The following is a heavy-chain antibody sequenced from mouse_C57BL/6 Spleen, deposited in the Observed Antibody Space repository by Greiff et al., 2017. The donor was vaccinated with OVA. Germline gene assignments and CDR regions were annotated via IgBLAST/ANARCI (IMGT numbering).Heavy chain of an antibody. CDR1: GYSITSGYY. CDR3: ARDRYDYDGAMDY. Sequence: ESGPGLVKPSQSLSLTCSVTGYSITSGYYWNWIRQFPGNKLEWMGYISYDGSNNYNPSLKNRISITRDTSKNQFFLKLNSVTTEDTATYYCARDRYDYDGAMDYWGQGTSVTVSS. D-gene: IGHD2-4*01. CDR2: ISYDGSN. V-gene: IGHV3-6*01. J-gene: IGHJ4*01.